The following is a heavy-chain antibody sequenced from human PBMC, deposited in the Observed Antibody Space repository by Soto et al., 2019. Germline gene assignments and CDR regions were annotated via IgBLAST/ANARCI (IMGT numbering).Heavy chain of an antibody. D-gene: IGHD6-13*01. CDR2: ISGSGGST. Sequence: GGSLRLSCAASGFTFSSYAMSWVRQAPGKGLEWVSAISGSGGSTYYADSVKGRFTISRDNSKNTLYLQMNSLRAEDTAVYYCAKDRLDLIAAAGTIPDCYYYYYMDVWGKGTTVTVSS. J-gene: IGHJ6*03. CDR3: AKDRLDLIAAAGTIPDCYYYYYMDV. CDR1: GFTFSSYA. V-gene: IGHV3-23*01.